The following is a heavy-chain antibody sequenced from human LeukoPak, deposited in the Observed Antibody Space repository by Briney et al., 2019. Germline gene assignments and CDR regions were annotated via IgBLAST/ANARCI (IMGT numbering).Heavy chain of an antibody. V-gene: IGHV4-4*02. CDR3: SRESGACSPFGY. J-gene: IGHJ4*02. Sequence: TSGTLSLICGLSGGPIHRTNWRGWVRQPPGQGLDWIGESSLSGLTNYNQSLKSRVTMSLDKSKNHLSLHLTPVTAADTAVYYCSRESGACSPFGYWGQGTLVTVAS. D-gene: IGHD2-21*02. CDR2: SSLSGLT. CDR1: GGPIHRTNW.